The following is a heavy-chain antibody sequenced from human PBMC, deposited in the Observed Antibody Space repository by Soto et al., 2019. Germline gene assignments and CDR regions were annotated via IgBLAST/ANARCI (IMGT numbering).Heavy chain of an antibody. D-gene: IGHD5-18*01. CDR2: INHSGST. V-gene: IGHV4-34*01. Sequence: SDTLSLNCAVYGGSFSGYYWSWIRQPPRKGLEWIGEINHSGSTNYNPSLKSRVTISVDTSKNQFSLKLSSVTAADTAVYYCARGYSGYSYRKGMDVWGQGTTVTVSS. CDR1: GGSFSGYY. J-gene: IGHJ6*02. CDR3: ARGYSGYSYRKGMDV.